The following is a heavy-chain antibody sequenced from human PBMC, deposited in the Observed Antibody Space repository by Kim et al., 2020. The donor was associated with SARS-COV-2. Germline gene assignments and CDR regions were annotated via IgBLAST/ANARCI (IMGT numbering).Heavy chain of an antibody. V-gene: IGHV4-39*01. CDR2: IYYSGST. CDR3: ARHLPAVATTVCWFDP. D-gene: IGHD6-19*01. J-gene: IGHJ5*02. CDR1: GGSISSSRYY. Sequence: SETLSLTCTVSGGSISSSRYYWGWIRQPPGKGLEWIGSIYYSGSTYYNPSLKSRVTISVDTSKNQFSLKLSSVTAADTAVYYCARHLPAVATTVCWFDPWGQGTLVTVSS.